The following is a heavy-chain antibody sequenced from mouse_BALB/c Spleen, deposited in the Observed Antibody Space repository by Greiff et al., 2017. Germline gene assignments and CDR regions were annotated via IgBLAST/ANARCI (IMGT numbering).Heavy chain of an antibody. CDR2: IDPANGNT. Sequence: VQLKESGAELVKPGASVKLSCTASGFNIKDTYMHWVKQRPEQGLEWIGRIDPANGNTKYDPKFQGKATITADTSSNTAYLQLSSLTSEDTAVYYCARQDWFAYWGQGTLVTVSA. CDR1: GFNIKDTY. J-gene: IGHJ3*01. V-gene: IGHV14-3*02. CDR3: ARQDWFAY.